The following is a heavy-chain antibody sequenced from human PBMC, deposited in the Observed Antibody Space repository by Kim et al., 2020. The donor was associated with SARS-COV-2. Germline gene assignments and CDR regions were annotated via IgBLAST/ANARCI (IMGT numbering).Heavy chain of an antibody. Sequence: SETLSLTCTVSGGSISSYYWSWIRQPPGKGLEWIGYIYYSGSTNYNPSLKSRVTISLDTSKNQFSLKLSSVTTADTAVYYCARGHRRGLQDTANWYFDLWGRGTLVTVSS. J-gene: IGHJ2*01. V-gene: IGHV4-59*01. D-gene: IGHD5-18*01. CDR3: ARGHRRGLQDTANWYFDL. CDR1: GGSISSYY. CDR2: IYYSGST.